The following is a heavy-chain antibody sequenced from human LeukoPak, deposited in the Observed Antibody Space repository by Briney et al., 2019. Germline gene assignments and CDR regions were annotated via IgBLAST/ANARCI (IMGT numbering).Heavy chain of an antibody. Sequence: GGSLGLSCVASGFSFRNYAIHWVRQAPGKGLEYVSVINTDGRITYYADSVKGRFTFSRDNSKNTVYLQMGSLRGEDMAVYYCTRDGGSFCDFDYWGQGALVTVSS. CDR1: GFSFRNYA. D-gene: IGHD1-26*01. V-gene: IGHV3-64*02. CDR2: INTDGRIT. J-gene: IGHJ4*02. CDR3: TRDGGSFCDFDY.